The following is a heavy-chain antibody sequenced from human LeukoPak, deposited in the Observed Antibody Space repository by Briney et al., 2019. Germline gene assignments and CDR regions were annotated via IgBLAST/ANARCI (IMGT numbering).Heavy chain of an antibody. CDR1: GFTFSSYE. Sequence: GGSLRLSCAASGFTFSSYEMNWVRQAPGKGLEWVSYISSSGSTIYYADSVKGRFTISRDNAKNSLYLQMNSLRAEDTAVYYCARDQEFSSSWYGSHYYYYYMDVWGKGTTVTISS. J-gene: IGHJ6*03. V-gene: IGHV3-48*03. CDR3: ARDQEFSSSWYGSHYYYYYMDV. D-gene: IGHD6-13*01. CDR2: ISSSGSTI.